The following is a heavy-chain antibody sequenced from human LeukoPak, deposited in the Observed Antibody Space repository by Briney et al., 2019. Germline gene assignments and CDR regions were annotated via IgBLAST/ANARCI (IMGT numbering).Heavy chain of an antibody. V-gene: IGHV4-59*08. CDR2: IYYSGST. D-gene: IGHD4-17*01. CDR1: GGSISSYY. Sequence: SETLSLTCTVSGGSISSYYWSWIRQPPGKGLEWIGYIYYSGSTNYNPSLKSRVTISVDTSKDQFSLKLSSVTAADTAVYYCARQDYGARFDYWGQGTLVTVSS. CDR3: ARQDYGARFDY. J-gene: IGHJ4*02.